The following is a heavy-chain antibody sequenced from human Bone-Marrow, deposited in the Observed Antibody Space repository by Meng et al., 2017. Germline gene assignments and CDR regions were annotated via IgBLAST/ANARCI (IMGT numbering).Heavy chain of an antibody. CDR3: ARVGGYGDYVFDY. Sequence: GSLRLSCTVSGGSISSSSYYWGWIRQPPGKGLEWIGSIYYSGSTYYNPSLKSRVTISVDTSKNQFSLKLSSVTAADTAVYYCARVGGYGDYVFDYWGQGTLVTVSS. V-gene: IGHV4-39*01. CDR2: IYYSGST. CDR1: GGSISSSSYY. J-gene: IGHJ4*02. D-gene: IGHD4-17*01.